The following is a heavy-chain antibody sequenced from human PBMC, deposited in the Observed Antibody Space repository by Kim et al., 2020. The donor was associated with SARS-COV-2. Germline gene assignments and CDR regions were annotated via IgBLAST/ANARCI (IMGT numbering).Heavy chain of an antibody. D-gene: IGHD2-2*01. CDR2: ISSNGGST. CDR3: VKDRRRYCSSTSCSYYFDY. CDR1: GFTFSSYA. V-gene: IGHV3-64D*06. Sequence: GGSLRLSCSASGFTFSSYAMHWVRQAPGKGLEYVSAISSNGGSTYYADSVKGRFTISRDNSKNTLYLQMSSLRAEDTAVYYCVKDRRRYCSSTSCSYYFDYWGQGTLVTVSS. J-gene: IGHJ4*02.